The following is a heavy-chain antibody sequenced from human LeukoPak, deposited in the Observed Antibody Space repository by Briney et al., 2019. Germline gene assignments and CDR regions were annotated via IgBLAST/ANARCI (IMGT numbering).Heavy chain of an antibody. J-gene: IGHJ4*02. V-gene: IGHV3-30*18. D-gene: IGHD6-19*01. CDR3: AKDRRSSGWYFDY. CDR2: ISYDGSNK. CDR1: GFTFSSYG. Sequence: GGSLRLSCAASGFTFSSYGMHWVRQAPGKGLEWVAVISYDGSNKYYADSVKGRFTISRDNSKNTLYLQMNSLRAEDTAVYYCAKDRRSSGWYFDYWGQGTLVTVSS.